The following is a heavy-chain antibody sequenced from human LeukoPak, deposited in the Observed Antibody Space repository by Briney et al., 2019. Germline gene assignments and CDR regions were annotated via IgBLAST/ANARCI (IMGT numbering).Heavy chain of an antibody. J-gene: IGHJ4*02. CDR3: AKDVGKWESLHFFDY. CDR1: GFTFSTNA. CDR2: ISGSGAGT. D-gene: IGHD1-26*01. Sequence: PGGSLRLSCLTSGFTFSTNAMSWVRQAPGKGLEWISGISGSGAGTYYADSVTGRFTISRDNSRNTLYLQMNSQRGDDTAVYYCAKDVGKWESLHFFDYWGQGTLVTVSS. V-gene: IGHV3-23*01.